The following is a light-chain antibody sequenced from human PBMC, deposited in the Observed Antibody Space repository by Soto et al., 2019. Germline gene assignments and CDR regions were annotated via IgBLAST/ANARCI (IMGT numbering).Light chain of an antibody. CDR2: DAS. CDR3: QHYNTYSCT. CDR1: QSISSW. V-gene: IGKV1-5*01. J-gene: IGKJ1*01. Sequence: DIQMTQSPSTLSASVGDAVTITCRASQSISSWLAWYQHKPGKAPKLLIFDASSLETGVPSRFSGSGYGPDFTLTITSLQSDDFATYLCQHYNTYSCTFGQGTKGEIK.